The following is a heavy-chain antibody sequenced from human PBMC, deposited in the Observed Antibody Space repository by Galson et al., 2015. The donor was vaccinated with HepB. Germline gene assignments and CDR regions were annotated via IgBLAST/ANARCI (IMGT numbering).Heavy chain of an antibody. CDR2: ISYDGNHK. Sequence: SLRLSCAGSRFTFSKYGMNWVRQAPGKGLEWVAVISYDGNHKYYADSVKGRFTISRDNSKNTLYLQMNSLRDEDTAVYSCAKTGGAVAAYWGQGTLVTVSS. V-gene: IGHV3-30*18. J-gene: IGHJ4*02. CDR3: AKTGGAVAAY. CDR1: RFTFSKYG. D-gene: IGHD6-19*01.